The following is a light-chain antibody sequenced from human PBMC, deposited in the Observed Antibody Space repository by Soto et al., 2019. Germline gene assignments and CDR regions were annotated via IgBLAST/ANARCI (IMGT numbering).Light chain of an antibody. Sequence: LVLTQSPDTLSLSPGERATLSCRASQSVSSSYLAWYQQKPGQPPRLLIYGASSRATGIPDRFSGSGSGTDFTLTISRLEPEDFALYYCQQYGRSPLTFGGGTKVEIK. CDR1: QSVSSSY. CDR2: GAS. J-gene: IGKJ4*01. V-gene: IGKV3-20*01. CDR3: QQYGRSPLT.